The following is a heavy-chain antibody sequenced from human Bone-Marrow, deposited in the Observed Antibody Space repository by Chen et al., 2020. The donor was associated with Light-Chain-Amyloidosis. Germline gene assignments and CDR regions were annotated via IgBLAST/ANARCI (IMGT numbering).Heavy chain of an antibody. CDR3: ARFTMVRGVIIRPLDY. V-gene: IGHV4-34*01. CDR2: INHSGST. J-gene: IGHJ4*02. D-gene: IGHD3-10*01. Sequence: QVQLQQWGAGLLKPSETLSLTCAVYGGSFSGYYWSWIRQPTGKGLEWIGEINHSGSTNSTPSLKSLVTISVDPSNNHFSLKLSSVTAADTALYYCARFTMVRGVIIRPLDYWGQGTLVTVSS. CDR1: GGSFSGYY.